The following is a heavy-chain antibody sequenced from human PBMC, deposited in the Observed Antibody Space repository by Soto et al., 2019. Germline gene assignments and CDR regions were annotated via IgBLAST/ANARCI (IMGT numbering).Heavy chain of an antibody. D-gene: IGHD3-22*01. Sequence: SETLSLTCAVYGGSFSGYYWSWIRQPPGKGLEWIGEINHSGSTNYNPSLKSRVTISVDTSKDQFSLKLSSVTAADTAVYYCARGHYYFYGGYIAEIYYWGQGTVVPVSS. CDR1: GGSFSGYY. J-gene: IGHJ4*02. CDR3: ARGHYYFYGGYIAEIYY. CDR2: INHSGST. V-gene: IGHV4-34*01.